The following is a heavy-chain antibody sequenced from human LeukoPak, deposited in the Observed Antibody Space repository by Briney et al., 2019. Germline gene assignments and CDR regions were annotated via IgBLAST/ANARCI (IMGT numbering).Heavy chain of an antibody. CDR2: IYYSGST. Sequence: SETLSLTCTVSGGSLSSYYWSWIRQPPGKGLEWIGYIYYSGSTNYNPSLKSRVTISVDTSKNQFSLKLSSVTAADTAVYYCASLGQWGQLWLDYWGQGTLVTVSS. CDR3: ASLGQWGQLWLDY. D-gene: IGHD1-26*01. V-gene: IGHV4-59*01. J-gene: IGHJ4*02. CDR1: GGSLSSYY.